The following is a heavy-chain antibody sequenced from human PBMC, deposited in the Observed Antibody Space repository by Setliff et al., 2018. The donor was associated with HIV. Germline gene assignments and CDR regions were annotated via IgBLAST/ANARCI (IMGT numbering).Heavy chain of an antibody. Sequence: GGSLRLSCAASGFTFSNAWMSWVRQAPGKGLEWVGRIKSKTDGGTTDYAAPVKGRFTISRDDSKNTLYLQMNSLKTEDTAMYYCARVRAGCVGCARGVYYFDSWGQGTLVTVSS. CDR1: GFTFSNAW. D-gene: IGHD2-15*01. J-gene: IGHJ4*02. CDR2: IKSKTDGGTT. V-gene: IGHV3-15*01. CDR3: ARVRAGCVGCARGVYYFDS.